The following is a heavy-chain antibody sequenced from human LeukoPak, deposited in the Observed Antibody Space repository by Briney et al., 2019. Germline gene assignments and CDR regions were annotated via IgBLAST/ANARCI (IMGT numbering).Heavy chain of an antibody. CDR3: ARDVLLWFGEFTYATYYYYGMDV. V-gene: IGHV3-21*01. CDR1: GFTFTTYA. D-gene: IGHD3-10*01. CDR2: ISSSSSYI. Sequence: KSGGSLRLSCAASGFTFTTYALHWVRQAPGKGLEWVSSISSSSSYIYYADSVKGRFTISRDNAKNSLYLQMNSLRAEDTAVYYCARDVLLWFGEFTYATYYYYGMDVWGQGTTVAVSS. J-gene: IGHJ6*02.